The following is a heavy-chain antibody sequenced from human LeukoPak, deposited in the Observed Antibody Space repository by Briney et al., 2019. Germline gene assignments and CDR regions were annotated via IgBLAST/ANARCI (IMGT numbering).Heavy chain of an antibody. CDR3: AKDLGITMIVRYYFDY. J-gene: IGHJ4*02. D-gene: IGHD3-22*01. CDR2: ISGSGGST. CDR1: GSTFSSYA. V-gene: IGHV3-23*01. Sequence: GGSLRLSCAASGSTFSSYAMSWVRQAPGKGLEWVSAISGSGGSTYYADSVKGRFTISRDNSKNTLYLQMNSLRAEDTAVYYCAKDLGITMIVRYYFDYWGQGTLVTVSS.